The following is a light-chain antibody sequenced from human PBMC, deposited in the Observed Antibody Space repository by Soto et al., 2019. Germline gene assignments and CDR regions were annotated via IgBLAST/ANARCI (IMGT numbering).Light chain of an antibody. V-gene: IGLV1-47*01. Sequence: QSVLTQPASASGTPGQRVTISCSESSSSIGSNYIYWYQQLPGTAPKLLIYRDSQRPSGVPDRFSGSKSGTSASLAISGLRSEDEGDYYCAACDDSLRGWVFGGGTKLTVL. CDR3: AACDDSLRGWV. CDR1: SSSIGSNY. J-gene: IGLJ3*02. CDR2: RDS.